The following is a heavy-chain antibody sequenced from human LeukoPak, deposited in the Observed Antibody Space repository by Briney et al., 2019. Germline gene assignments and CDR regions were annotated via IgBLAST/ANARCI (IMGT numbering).Heavy chain of an antibody. CDR1: GGSISSYY. Sequence: SETLSLTCTVSGGSISSYYWSWIRQPPGKGLEWIGCIYYSGSTNYNPSLKSRVTISVDTSKNQFSLKLSSVTAADTAVYYCAATMVRGVHTHFDYWGQGTLVTVSS. V-gene: IGHV4-59*08. D-gene: IGHD3-10*01. CDR3: AATMVRGVHTHFDY. CDR2: IYYSGST. J-gene: IGHJ4*02.